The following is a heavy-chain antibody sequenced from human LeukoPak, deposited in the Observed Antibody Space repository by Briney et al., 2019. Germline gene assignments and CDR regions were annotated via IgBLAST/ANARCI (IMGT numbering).Heavy chain of an antibody. CDR1: GYTFTGYN. CDR3: ATSGSYSPDSFDY. Sequence: ASVKVSCEASGYTFTGYNMHWVRQAPGQGLEWMGWINPNSGGTNYAQKLQGRVTMTRDTSISTAYMELSRLRSDDTAVYYCATSGSYSPDSFDYWGQGTMVTVSS. V-gene: IGHV1-2*02. J-gene: IGHJ3*01. D-gene: IGHD1-26*01. CDR2: INPNSGGT.